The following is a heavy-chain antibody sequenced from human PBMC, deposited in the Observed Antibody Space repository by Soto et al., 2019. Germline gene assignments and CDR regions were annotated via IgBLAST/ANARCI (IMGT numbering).Heavy chain of an antibody. V-gene: IGHV4-34*01. D-gene: IGHD2-2*01. CDR3: ARRIVVVPAAMSRFDY. Sequence: SETLSLTCAVYGGSFSGYYWSWIRPPPGKGLEWIGEINHSGSTNYNPSLKSRVTISVDTSKNQFSLKLSAVTAADTAVYYCARRIVVVPAAMSRFDYWGQGTLVTVSS. CDR2: INHSGST. J-gene: IGHJ4*02. CDR1: GGSFSGYY.